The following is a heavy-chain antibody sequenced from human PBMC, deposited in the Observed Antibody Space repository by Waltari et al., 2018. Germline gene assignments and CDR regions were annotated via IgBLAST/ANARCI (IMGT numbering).Heavy chain of an antibody. J-gene: IGHJ6*02. CDR3: SRYGYNYALDV. D-gene: IGHD4-17*01. V-gene: IGHV3-7*04. CDR1: GVNSGGPW. CDR2: RKTDGSVR. Sequence: EVQLVASGADLVQPGGSLRLSCAVSGVNSGGPWMSWVRQDPGKGLEWVANRKTDGSVRYYAESVKGRFTISRDNAKNSLHLQVNSLRVEDTAVYYCSRYGYNYALDVWGQGTTVTVSS.